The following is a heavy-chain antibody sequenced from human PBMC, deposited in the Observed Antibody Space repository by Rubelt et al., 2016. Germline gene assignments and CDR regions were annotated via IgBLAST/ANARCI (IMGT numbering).Heavy chain of an antibody. J-gene: IGHJ4*02. CDR1: GFTFSNAW. CDR2: INSKTDGWTT. CDR3: TTDTAMDNDFDY. Sequence: EVQLVESGGGLVQPGGSLRLSCAASGFTFSNAWMNWVRQAPGKGLEWVGRINSKTDGWTTDYAAPVKGRLTISRDDSKNTLYLQMNSLKTEDTAVYYCTTDTAMDNDFDYWGQGTLVTVSS. V-gene: IGHV3-15*07. D-gene: IGHD5-18*01.